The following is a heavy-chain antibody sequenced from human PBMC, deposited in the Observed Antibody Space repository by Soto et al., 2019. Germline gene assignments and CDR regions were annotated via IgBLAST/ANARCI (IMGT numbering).Heavy chain of an antibody. Sequence: SETLSLTCTVSGGSISSYYWSWIRQPPGKGLEWIGYIYYSGRTNYNPSLKSRVTISVDTSKNQFSLKLSSVTAADTAVYYCARESNYLFEFWGQGTLVTVSS. CDR1: GGSISSYY. J-gene: IGHJ4*02. D-gene: IGHD4-4*01. V-gene: IGHV4-59*01. CDR3: ARESNYLFEF. CDR2: IYYSGRT.